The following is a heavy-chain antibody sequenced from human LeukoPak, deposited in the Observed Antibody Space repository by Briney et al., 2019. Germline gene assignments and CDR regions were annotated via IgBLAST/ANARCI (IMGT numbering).Heavy chain of an antibody. V-gene: IGHV3-21*01. CDR3: ARDRQWLVFDY. CDR1: GFTFSSYA. CDR2: ISSSSSYI. J-gene: IGHJ4*02. D-gene: IGHD6-19*01. Sequence: RPGGSLRLSCAASGFTFSSYAMSWVRQAPGKGLEWVSSISSSSSYIYYADSVKGRFTISRDNAKNSLYLQMNSLRAEDTAVYYCARDRQWLVFDYWGQGTLVTVSS.